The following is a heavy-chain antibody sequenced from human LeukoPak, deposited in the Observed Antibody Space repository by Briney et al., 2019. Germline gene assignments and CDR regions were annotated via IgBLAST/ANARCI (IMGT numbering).Heavy chain of an antibody. Sequence: ASVKVSCKASGYTFTTYDINWVRQATGQGLEWMGWMNPNSGNTGYAQKFQGRVTITRNTSISTAYMELSSLRSEDTAVYYCAGDDYFDSSSSRYFQHWGQGTLVTVSS. J-gene: IGHJ1*01. CDR1: GYTFTTYD. D-gene: IGHD6-6*01. CDR2: MNPNSGNT. CDR3: AGDDYFDSSSSRYFQH. V-gene: IGHV1-8*03.